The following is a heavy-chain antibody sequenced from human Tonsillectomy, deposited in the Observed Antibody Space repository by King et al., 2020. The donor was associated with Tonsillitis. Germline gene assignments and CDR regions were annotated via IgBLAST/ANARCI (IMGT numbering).Heavy chain of an antibody. CDR3: VRRGYGDYTAGYDY. V-gene: IGHV5-51*03. CDR2: IYPGDSDT. Sequence: VQLVESGAEVKKPGESLKISCKGSGYSFTTYWIGWVRQMPGKGLEWRGIIYPGDSDTRYSPAFQGQVTISAAKSNSTAYLKWRSLKDSDTPMYYCVRRGYGDYTAGYDYWGQGTLVTVSS. J-gene: IGHJ4*02. CDR1: GYSFTTYW. D-gene: IGHD4-17*01.